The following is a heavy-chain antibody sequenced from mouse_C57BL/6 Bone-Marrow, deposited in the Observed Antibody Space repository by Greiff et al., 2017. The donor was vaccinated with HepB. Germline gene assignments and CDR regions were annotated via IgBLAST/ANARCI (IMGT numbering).Heavy chain of an antibody. CDR1: GYTFTSYG. V-gene: IGHV1-58*01. Sequence: EVQLQQSGAELVRPGSSVKMSCKTSGYTFTSYGINWVKQRPGQGLEWIGYIYIGNGYTEYNEKFKGKATLTSDTSSSTAYMQLSSLTSEDSAIYFCARSKFGDYYGSLWYFDVWGTGTTVTVSS. CDR3: ARSKFGDYYGSLWYFDV. J-gene: IGHJ1*03. CDR2: IYIGNGYT. D-gene: IGHD1-1*01.